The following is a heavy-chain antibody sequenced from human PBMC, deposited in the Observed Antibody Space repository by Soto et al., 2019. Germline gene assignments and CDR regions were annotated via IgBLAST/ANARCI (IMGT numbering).Heavy chain of an antibody. Sequence: ASVKVSCKASGYTFTSYYMHWVRQAPGQGLEWMGIINPSGGSTSYAQKFQGRVTMTRDTSTSTVYMELSSLRSEDTAVYYCSIDLGNVRYYYGSGSYSDYFDYWGQGTRVTVSS. CDR1: GYTFTSYY. D-gene: IGHD3-10*01. V-gene: IGHV1-46*01. CDR2: INPSGGST. J-gene: IGHJ4*02. CDR3: SIDLGNVRYYYGSGSYSDYFDY.